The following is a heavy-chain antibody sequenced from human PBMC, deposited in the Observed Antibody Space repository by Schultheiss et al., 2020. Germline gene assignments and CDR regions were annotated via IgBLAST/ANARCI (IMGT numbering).Heavy chain of an antibody. J-gene: IGHJ4*02. D-gene: IGHD1-26*01. CDR1: GGSISSGSYY. V-gene: IGHV4-61*02. Sequence: SETLSLTCTVSGGSISSGSYYWSWIRQPAGKGLEWIGRIYTSGSTNYNPSLKSRVTISVDTSKNQFSLKLSSVTAADTAVYYCARGFSRVGATAYFDYWGQGTLVTVSS. CDR2: IYTSGST. CDR3: ARGFSRVGATAYFDY.